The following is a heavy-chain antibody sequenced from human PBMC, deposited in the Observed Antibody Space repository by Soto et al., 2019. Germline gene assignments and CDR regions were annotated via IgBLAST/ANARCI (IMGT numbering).Heavy chain of an antibody. CDR1: GYTFSSYA. CDR3: ARGVSTVTPNWFDP. J-gene: IGHJ5*02. Sequence: GASVKVSCKASGYTFSSYAMNWARQAPGQRLEWMGWINAGNGNTKYSQKFQGRVTISRDTSASTAYMELSSLRSEDTAVYYCARGVSTVTPNWFDPWGQGSLVTVSS. CDR2: INAGNGNT. V-gene: IGHV1-3*01. D-gene: IGHD4-17*01.